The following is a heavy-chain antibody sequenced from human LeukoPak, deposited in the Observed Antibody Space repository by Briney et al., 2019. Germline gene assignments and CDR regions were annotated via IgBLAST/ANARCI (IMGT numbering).Heavy chain of an antibody. J-gene: IGHJ4*02. D-gene: IGHD6-13*01. CDR1: GFTFDDYA. V-gene: IGHV3-9*03. Sequence: GGSLRLSCAASGFTFDDYAMHWVRQAPGKGLEWVSGISWDSGSIGYADSVKGRLTISRDNAKNSLYLQMNSLRAEDMALYYCAKSPHSSSWYGYFDYWGQGTLVTVSS. CDR3: AKSPHSSSWYGYFDY. CDR2: ISWDSGSI.